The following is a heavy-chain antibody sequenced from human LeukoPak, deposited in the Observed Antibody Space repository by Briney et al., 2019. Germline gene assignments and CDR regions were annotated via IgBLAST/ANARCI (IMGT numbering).Heavy chain of an antibody. CDR1: GGSISSYY. Sequence: SETLSLTCTVSGGSISSYYWSWIRQPPGKGLEWIGYIYYSGSTNYNPSLKSRVTISVDTSKNQFSLKLSSVTAADTAVYYCAGMAPLYYYYGMDVWGQGTTVTVSS. J-gene: IGHJ6*02. CDR3: AGMAPLYYYYGMDV. CDR2: IYYSGST. V-gene: IGHV4-59*01. D-gene: IGHD5-24*01.